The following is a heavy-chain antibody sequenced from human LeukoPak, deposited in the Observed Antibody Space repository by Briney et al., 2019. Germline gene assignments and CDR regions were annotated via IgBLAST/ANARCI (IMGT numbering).Heavy chain of an antibody. Sequence: ASVKVSCKASGGTFSSYAISWVRQAPGQGLEWMGGIIPIFGTANYAQKFQGRVTMTTDTSTSTAYMELSRLRSDDTAVYYCARIRTGTVVVTGTGYMDVWGKGTTVTISS. V-gene: IGHV1-69*05. CDR2: IIPIFGTA. J-gene: IGHJ6*03. CDR1: GGTFSSYA. D-gene: IGHD1-14*01. CDR3: ARIRTGTVVVTGTGYMDV.